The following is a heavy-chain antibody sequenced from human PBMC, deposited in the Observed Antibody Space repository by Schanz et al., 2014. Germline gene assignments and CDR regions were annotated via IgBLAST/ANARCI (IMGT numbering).Heavy chain of an antibody. CDR2: IWSDGSTK. Sequence: PGGSLRLSCAASGFAFSVYGMHWVRQAPGKGPEWVAVIWSDGSTKYYADSVKGRFTISRENAKNSLYLQMNSLRAGDTAVYYCARVPYGSGSYWDYWGQGTLVTVSS. J-gene: IGHJ4*02. V-gene: IGHV3-33*08. CDR1: GFAFSVYG. D-gene: IGHD3-10*01. CDR3: ARVPYGSGSYWDY.